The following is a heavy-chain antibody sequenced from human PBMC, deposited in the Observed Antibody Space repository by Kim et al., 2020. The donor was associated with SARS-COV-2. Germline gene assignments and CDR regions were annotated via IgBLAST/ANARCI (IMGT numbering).Heavy chain of an antibody. V-gene: IGHV3-9*01. CDR3: AKDILTGYPYYYGMDV. D-gene: IGHD3-9*01. Sequence: GGSLRLSCAASGFTFDDYAMHWVRQAPGKGLEWVSGISWNSGSIGYADSVKGRFTISRDNAKNSLHLQMNSLRAEDTALYYCAKDILTGYPYYYGMDVWGQGTTVTVSS. J-gene: IGHJ6*02. CDR1: GFTFDDYA. CDR2: ISWNSGSI.